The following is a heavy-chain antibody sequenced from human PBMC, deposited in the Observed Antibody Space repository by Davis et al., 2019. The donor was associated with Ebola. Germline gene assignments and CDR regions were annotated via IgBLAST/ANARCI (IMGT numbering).Heavy chain of an antibody. CDR3: ARGVGYCSGGSCPPNYYYGMDV. Sequence: GESLKISCAASGFTFSSYVMHWVRQAPGKGLEWVAVISYDGSNKYYADSVKGRFTISRDNSKNTLYLQMNSLRAEDTAVYYCARGVGYCSGGSCPPNYYYGMDVWGKGTTVTVSS. J-gene: IGHJ6*04. V-gene: IGHV3-30-3*01. CDR2: ISYDGSNK. CDR1: GFTFSSYV. D-gene: IGHD2-15*01.